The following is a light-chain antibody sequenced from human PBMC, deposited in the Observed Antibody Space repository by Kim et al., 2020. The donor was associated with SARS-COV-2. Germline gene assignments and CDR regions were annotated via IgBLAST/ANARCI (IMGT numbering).Light chain of an antibody. J-gene: IGLJ3*02. CDR1: VLAKKY. CDR3: YSVADNNWV. V-gene: IGLV3-27*01. CDR2: KDS. Sequence: SVSPGQTARITCSGDVLAKKYARWFQQKPGQAPVVVIYKDSERPSGIPERFSGSSSGTTVTLTISGAQVEDEADYYCYSVADNNWVFGGGTQLTVL.